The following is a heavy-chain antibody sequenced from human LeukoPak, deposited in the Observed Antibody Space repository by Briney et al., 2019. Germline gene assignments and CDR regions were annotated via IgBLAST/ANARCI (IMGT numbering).Heavy chain of an antibody. CDR2: IYYSGST. J-gene: IGHJ2*01. Sequence: SETLSLTCTVSGGSISSGGYYWSWNRQHPGKGLEWIGYIYYSGSTYYNPSLKSRVTISVDTSKNQFSLKLSSVTAADTAVYYCARDFEYGGQTGYFDLWGRGTLVTVSS. V-gene: IGHV4-31*03. CDR3: ARDFEYGGQTGYFDL. D-gene: IGHD4-23*01. CDR1: GGSISSGGYY.